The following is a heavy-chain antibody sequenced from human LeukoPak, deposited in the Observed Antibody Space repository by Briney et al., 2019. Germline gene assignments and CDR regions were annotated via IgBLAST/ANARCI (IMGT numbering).Heavy chain of an antibody. J-gene: IGHJ4*02. D-gene: IGHD3-3*01. CDR2: IYYSGST. V-gene: IGHV4-39*01. CDR1: GGSISSSSYY. CDR3: ATLWSGYYYYFDY. Sequence: PSETLSLTCTVSGGSISSSSYYWGWIRQPPGKGLEWIGSIYYSGSTYYNPSLKSRVTISVDTSKNQFSLKLSSVTAADTAVYYCATLWSGYYYYFDYWGQGTLVTVSS.